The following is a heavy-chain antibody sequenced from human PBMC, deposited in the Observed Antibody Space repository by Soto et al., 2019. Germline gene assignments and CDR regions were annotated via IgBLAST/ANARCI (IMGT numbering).Heavy chain of an antibody. Sequence: GGSLRLSCAASGFTFSSYEINWVRQAPGKGLEWDSYISSSGNTIYYADSVKGRFTISRDNAKNSLYLQMNSLRAEDTAVYYCARDGYSYGLDVWGQGTTVTVSS. J-gene: IGHJ6*02. V-gene: IGHV3-48*03. CDR1: GFTFSSYE. CDR2: ISSSGNTI. CDR3: ARDGYSYGLDV. D-gene: IGHD5-18*01.